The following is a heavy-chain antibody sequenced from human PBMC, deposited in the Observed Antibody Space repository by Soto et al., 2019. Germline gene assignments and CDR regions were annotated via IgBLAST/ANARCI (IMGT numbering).Heavy chain of an antibody. CDR3: ARHNYGSGSTYFDY. CDR1: GGSISRYY. CDR2: IYYSGST. Sequence: PSETLSLTCTVSGGSISRYYWNWIRQPPGKGLEWIGYIYYSGSTNYNPSLKSRVTISVDTSKNQFSLKLSSVTAADTAVYYCARHNYGSGSTYFDYWGQGTLVTVSS. V-gene: IGHV4-59*08. J-gene: IGHJ4*02. D-gene: IGHD3-10*01.